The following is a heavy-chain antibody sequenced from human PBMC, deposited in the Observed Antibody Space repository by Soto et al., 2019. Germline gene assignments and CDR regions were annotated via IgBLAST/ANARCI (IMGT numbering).Heavy chain of an antibody. CDR2: INPNGGST. CDR1: GDTFTSYY. CDR3: ARSSRGVFRILIEGTNCFAP. D-gene: IGHD3-10*01. V-gene: IGHV1-46*01. Sequence: ASVKVSCRAPGDTFTSYYMHWVRQAPGHGLEWMGVINPNGGSTRFAQKFQGRVTMTSDTAPSTVYMELRGLTSEDTAVYYCARSSRGVFRILIEGTNCFAPWGQGTLVTVSS. J-gene: IGHJ5*02.